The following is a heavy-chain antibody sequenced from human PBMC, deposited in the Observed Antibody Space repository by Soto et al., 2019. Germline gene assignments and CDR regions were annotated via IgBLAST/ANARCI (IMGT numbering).Heavy chain of an antibody. D-gene: IGHD2-2*01. V-gene: IGHV1-18*01. Sequence: VKVSCKASGYTFTSYGISWVRQAPGQGLEWIGWISAYNGNTNYAQKLQGRVTMTTDTSTSTAYMELRSLRSDDTAVYYCARAYCSSTSCYGYYYYYGMDVWGQGTTVTVSS. CDR3: ARAYCSSTSCYGYYYYYGMDV. CDR1: GYTFTSYG. CDR2: ISAYNGNT. J-gene: IGHJ6*02.